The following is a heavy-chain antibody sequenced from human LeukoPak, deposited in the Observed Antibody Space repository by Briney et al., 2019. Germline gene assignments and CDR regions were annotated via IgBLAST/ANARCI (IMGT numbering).Heavy chain of an antibody. CDR2: INHSGST. D-gene: IGHD5-18*01. CDR1: GGSFSGYY. Sequence: SETLSLTCAVYGGSFSGYYWSWIRQPRGKGLEWIGEINHSGSTNYNPSLKSRVTISVDTSKNQFSLKLSSVTAADTAVYYCARDGYSYGSDAFDIWGQGTMVTVSS. CDR3: ARDGYSYGSDAFDI. J-gene: IGHJ3*02. V-gene: IGHV4-34*01.